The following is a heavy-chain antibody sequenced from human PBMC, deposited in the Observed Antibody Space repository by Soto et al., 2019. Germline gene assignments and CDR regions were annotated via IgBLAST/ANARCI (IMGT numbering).Heavy chain of an antibody. CDR2: VFHTGDT. Sequence: SETLSLTCAVSGDSISSSVWWTWVRQPPGKGLEWIGEVFHTGDTYFNPSLRSRVAMSVDKSTNEFSLKVTSVTAADTAIYYCARKAWVRFDYWGQGALVTVS. CDR1: GDSISSSVW. J-gene: IGHJ4*02. D-gene: IGHD7-27*01. CDR3: ARKAWVRFDY. V-gene: IGHV4-4*02.